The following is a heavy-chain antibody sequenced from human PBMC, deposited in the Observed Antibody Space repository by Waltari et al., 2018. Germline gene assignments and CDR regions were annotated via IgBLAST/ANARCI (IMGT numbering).Heavy chain of an antibody. CDR3: VRHARTTSGGKHFDH. V-gene: IGHV4-39*01. CDR2: MYYSGST. Sequence: QLQPQESGPGLVKASETLSPTCPGPGDFISRSSSYRGSVRQPPGKGLEWIGNMYYSGSTYYNPSLKGRVTISGDTSKSQFSLKLSSVTAADTSMYYCVRHARTTSGGKHFDHWGQGMLVTVSP. D-gene: IGHD2-15*01. J-gene: IGHJ4*02. CDR1: GDFISRSSSY.